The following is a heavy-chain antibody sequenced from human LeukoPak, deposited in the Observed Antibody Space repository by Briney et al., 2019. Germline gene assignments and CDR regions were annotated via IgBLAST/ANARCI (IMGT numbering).Heavy chain of an antibody. J-gene: IGHJ4*02. CDR2: ISYDGSNK. Sequence: ESEGSLRLSCAASGFTFSSYGMHWVRQAPGKGLEWVAVISYDGSNKYYADSVKGRFTISRDNSKNTLYLQMNSLRAEDTAVYYCAKSLGYSYARDYWGQGTLVTVSS. V-gene: IGHV3-30*18. CDR1: GFTFSSYG. D-gene: IGHD5-18*01. CDR3: AKSLGYSYARDY.